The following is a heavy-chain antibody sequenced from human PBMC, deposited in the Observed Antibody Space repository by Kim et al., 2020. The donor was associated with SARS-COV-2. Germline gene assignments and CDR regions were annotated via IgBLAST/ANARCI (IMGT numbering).Heavy chain of an antibody. J-gene: IGHJ3*02. V-gene: IGHV3-7*04. Sequence: YVDSMKGRFTISRDNAQSSLYLHMTSLGAEDTAVYYCARAVAGRIDAFDIWGQGTMVTVSS. D-gene: IGHD6-19*01. CDR3: ARAVAGRIDAFDI.